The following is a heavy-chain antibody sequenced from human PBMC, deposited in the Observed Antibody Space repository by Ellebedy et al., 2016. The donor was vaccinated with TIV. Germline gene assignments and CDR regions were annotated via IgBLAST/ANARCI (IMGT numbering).Heavy chain of an antibody. Sequence: AASVKVSCKASGGTFSSYAISWVRQAPGQGLEWMGGIIPIFGTANYAQKFQGRVTITADESTSTAYMELSSLRSEDTAVYYCAREGVGVAGTVYWGQGTLVTVSS. V-gene: IGHV1-69*13. CDR1: GGTFSSYA. J-gene: IGHJ4*02. CDR2: IIPIFGTA. CDR3: AREGVGVAGTVY. D-gene: IGHD6-19*01.